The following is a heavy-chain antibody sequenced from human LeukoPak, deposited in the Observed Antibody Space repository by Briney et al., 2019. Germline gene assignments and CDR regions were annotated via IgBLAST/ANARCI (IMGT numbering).Heavy chain of an antibody. CDR2: IYYSGST. Sequence: SETLSLTCTVSGGSISSSSYYWGWIRQPPGKGLEWIGSIYYSGSTYYNPSLKSRVTISVDTSKNQFSLKLSSVTAADTAVYYCAGDYYDSSGYYIPLGYWGQGTLVTVSS. CDR1: GGSISSSSYY. CDR3: AGDYYDSSGYYIPLGY. V-gene: IGHV4-39*07. D-gene: IGHD3-22*01. J-gene: IGHJ4*02.